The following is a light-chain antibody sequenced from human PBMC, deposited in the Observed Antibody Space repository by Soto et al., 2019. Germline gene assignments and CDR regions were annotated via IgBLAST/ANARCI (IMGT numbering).Light chain of an antibody. J-gene: IGLJ1*01. Sequence: QSALTQPASVSGSPGQSLTISCTGTSSDIGDYNYVSWYQQHPGKAPKLMIYEVTNRPSGVSNRFSGSKSGNTASLTISGLQAEDEADYYCNSYTSTSTYVFGTGTKLTVL. CDR3: NSYTSTSTYV. CDR2: EVT. V-gene: IGLV2-14*01. CDR1: SSDIGDYNY.